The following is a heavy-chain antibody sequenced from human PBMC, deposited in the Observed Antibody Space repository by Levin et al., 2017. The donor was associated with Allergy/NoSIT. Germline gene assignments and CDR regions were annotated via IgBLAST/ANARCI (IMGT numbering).Heavy chain of an antibody. J-gene: IGHJ6*04. CDR2: ISLDGGNK. D-gene: IGHD6-6*01. Sequence: GESLKISCAASGFTFSNYVLHWVRQAPGKGLEWVSVISLDGGNKKYADSVKGRFTVSRDNSRNTLFLHMNSLRVEDTAVYYCARDYVAAREYFYYYVDVWGKGTTVTVSS. V-gene: IGHV3-30-3*01. CDR1: GFTFSNYV. CDR3: ARDYVAAREYFYYYVDV.